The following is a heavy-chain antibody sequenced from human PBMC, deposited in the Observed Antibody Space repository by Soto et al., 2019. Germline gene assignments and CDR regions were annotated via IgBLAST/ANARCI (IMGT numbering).Heavy chain of an antibody. Sequence: GGSLRLSCAASGFTFSSYAMSWVRQAPGKGLEWVSAISGSGGSTYYADSVKGRLTISRDNSKNTLYLQMNSLRAEDTAVYYCAKGSQRYTYSNYPGLLYYGMDVWGQGTTVTVSS. D-gene: IGHD4-4*01. V-gene: IGHV3-23*01. CDR2: ISGSGGST. CDR3: AKGSQRYTYSNYPGLLYYGMDV. J-gene: IGHJ6*02. CDR1: GFTFSSYA.